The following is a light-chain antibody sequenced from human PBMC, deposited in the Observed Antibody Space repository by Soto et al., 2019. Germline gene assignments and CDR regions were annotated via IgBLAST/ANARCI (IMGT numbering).Light chain of an antibody. J-gene: IGKJ5*01. V-gene: IGKV3-11*01. CDR3: QQCSNWPPII. Sequence: EIVLTQSPATLSLSPGERATLSCRASQSVSSYLAWYQQKPGQDPRLLIYDASNRATGIPARFSVSGSGTDFTLTISSLEPEDFAFYYCQQCSNWPPIIFGQGTRLEIK. CDR1: QSVSSY. CDR2: DAS.